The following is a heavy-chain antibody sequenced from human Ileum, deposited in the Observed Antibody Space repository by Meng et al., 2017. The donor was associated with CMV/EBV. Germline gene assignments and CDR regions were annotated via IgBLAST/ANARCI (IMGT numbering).Heavy chain of an antibody. CDR2: SYRRDGGT. D-gene: IGHD5-18*01. CDR1: GFSFSDHA. CDR3: AKFVGYTYGFDY. Sequence: GESLKISCAASGFSFSDHAMNWVRQAPGKGLEWVSVSYRRDGGTYYAASVKGRFIMSRDNSKNTVYLQMNGLRAEDTAVDYCAKFVGYTYGFDYWGQGTLVTVSS. V-gene: IGHV3-23*03. J-gene: IGHJ4*02.